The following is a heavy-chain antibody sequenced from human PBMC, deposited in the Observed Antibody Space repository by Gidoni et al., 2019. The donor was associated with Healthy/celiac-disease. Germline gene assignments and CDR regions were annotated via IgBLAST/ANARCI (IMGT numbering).Heavy chain of an antibody. Sequence: QVQLQESGPGLVKPSETLSLTCTVSAGSIIIYYWRWIRQPPGKGLEWIGYIYYSGRTNYNPSIKSRVTISVDTSKNQFSLKLSSVTAADTAVYYCARHPGLYYYDSSGYYSGDYWGQGTLVTVSS. CDR1: AGSIIIYY. D-gene: IGHD3-22*01. CDR3: ARHPGLYYYDSSGYYSGDY. V-gene: IGHV4-59*08. J-gene: IGHJ4*02. CDR2: IYYSGRT.